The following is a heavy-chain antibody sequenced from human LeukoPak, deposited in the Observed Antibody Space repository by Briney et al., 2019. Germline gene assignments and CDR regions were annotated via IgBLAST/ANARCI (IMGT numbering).Heavy chain of an antibody. J-gene: IGHJ3*02. D-gene: IGHD5-18*01. CDR3: ARDGYSADAFDI. Sequence: SVKVSCKSSVGTFSSYAIGWVRQAPGQGLEWMGGIIPIFGTANYAQKFQGRVTITADESTSTAYMELSSLRSEDTAVYYCARDGYSADAFDIWGQGTMVTVSS. CDR1: VGTFSSYA. V-gene: IGHV1-69*01. CDR2: IIPIFGTA.